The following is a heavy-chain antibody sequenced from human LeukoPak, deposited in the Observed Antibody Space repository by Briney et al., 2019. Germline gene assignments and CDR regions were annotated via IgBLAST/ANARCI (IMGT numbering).Heavy chain of an antibody. CDR2: IYYSGST. CDR1: GGSISSYY. V-gene: IGHV4-59*01. Sequence: SETLSLTCTVSGGSISSYYWSWIRQPPGKGLEWIGYIYYSGSTNYNPSLKSRVTISVDTSKNQFSLKLSSVTAADTAVYYCAREQSMVRGPAATSWGQGTLVTVSS. D-gene: IGHD3-10*01. CDR3: AREQSMVRGPAATS. J-gene: IGHJ4*02.